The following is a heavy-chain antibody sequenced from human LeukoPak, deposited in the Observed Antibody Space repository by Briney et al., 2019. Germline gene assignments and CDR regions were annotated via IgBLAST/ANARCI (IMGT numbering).Heavy chain of an antibody. CDR2: ISSSGRTT. V-gene: IGHV3-48*02. D-gene: IGHD1-26*01. CDR3: ATSGTYRFDY. J-gene: IGHJ4*02. CDR1: GFTFTSYT. Sequence: GGSLRLSCVASGFTFTSYTMIWFRQAPGKGLEWISYISSSGRTTNYADSVKGRFTISRDNAKNSLYLQMNSLKDGDTAVYYCATSGTYRFDYWGQGTLVTVSS.